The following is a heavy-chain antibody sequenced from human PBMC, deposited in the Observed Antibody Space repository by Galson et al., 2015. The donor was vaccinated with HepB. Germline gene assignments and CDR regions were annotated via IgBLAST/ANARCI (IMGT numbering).Heavy chain of an antibody. CDR2: LYSSGAT. V-gene: IGHV3-53*01. Sequence: SLRLSCAASGFTVSNHYMNWVRQAPGKGLEWVSVLYSSGATHYTDSVKGRFTISRDNSKNTVYLQMNSLRVEDTAVYYCARGRGIAADVSSAYYYHGIDVWGQGTTVTVSS. J-gene: IGHJ6*02. D-gene: IGHD6-13*01. CDR3: ARGRGIAADVSSAYYYHGIDV. CDR1: GFTVSNHY.